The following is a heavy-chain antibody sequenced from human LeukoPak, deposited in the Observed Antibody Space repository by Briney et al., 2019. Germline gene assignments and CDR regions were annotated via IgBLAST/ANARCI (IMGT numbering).Heavy chain of an antibody. J-gene: IGHJ4*02. D-gene: IGHD5-18*01. CDR1: GFTFRSHA. V-gene: IGHV3-30-3*01. CDR2: ISYDGGNK. CDR3: AKAVAYSYGYSDY. Sequence: GGSLRLSCAASGFTFRSHAMHWVRQAPGKGLEWVGVISYDGGNKDYADSVKGRFTISRDNSKNTLYLQMNSLRAEDTAVYYCAKAVAYSYGYSDYWGQGTLVTVSS.